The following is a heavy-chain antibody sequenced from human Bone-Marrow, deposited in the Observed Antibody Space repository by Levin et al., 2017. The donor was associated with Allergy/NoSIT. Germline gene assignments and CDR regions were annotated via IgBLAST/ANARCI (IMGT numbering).Heavy chain of an antibody. CDR3: ARAFLTAVTPAELYFDY. V-gene: IGHV1-24*01. D-gene: IGHD4-17*01. Sequence: GESLKISCKVSGDTLSESSMHWVRQAPGKGLEWMGGFDPEDGKTIYAQRFQGRVTMTEDPSTDTTYMELSSLRSEDTALYYCARAFLTAVTPAELYFDYWGQGTLVTVSS. CDR2: FDPEDGKT. J-gene: IGHJ4*02. CDR1: GDTLSESS.